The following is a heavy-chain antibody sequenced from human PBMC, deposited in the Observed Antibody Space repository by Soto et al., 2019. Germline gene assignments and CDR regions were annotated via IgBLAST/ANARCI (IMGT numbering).Heavy chain of an antibody. D-gene: IGHD2-2*01. V-gene: IGHV2-5*01. CDR3: AHEVPYTRNWFDP. J-gene: IGHJ5*02. Sequence: CGPTRASPTRTLPLTCTSSGFSLRTHGVGVGWFRQPPGKALEWLALIYWNDDQRYSPSLRGRLTITKDTSKNQVVLTMTNMGPVDTATYYCAHEVPYTRNWFDPWGQGTLVTVSS. CDR2: IYWNDDQ. CDR1: GFSLRTHGVG.